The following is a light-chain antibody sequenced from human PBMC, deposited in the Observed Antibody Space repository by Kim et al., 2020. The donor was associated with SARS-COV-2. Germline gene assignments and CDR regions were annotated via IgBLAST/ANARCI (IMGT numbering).Light chain of an antibody. Sequence: QSALTQPRSVSGSPGQSVTISCTGTSSDVGGYVYVSWYQQHPGKAPKLMIYDVTKRPSGVPDRFSGSKSGNTASLTISGLQAEDEADYYCCSYAGSYTLFGGGTQLTVL. CDR2: DVT. J-gene: IGLJ2*01. CDR3: CSYAGSYTL. V-gene: IGLV2-11*01. CDR1: SSDVGGYVY.